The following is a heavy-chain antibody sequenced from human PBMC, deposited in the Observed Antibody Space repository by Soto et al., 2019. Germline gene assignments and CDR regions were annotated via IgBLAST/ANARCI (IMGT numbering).Heavy chain of an antibody. CDR2: IFYSGSF. J-gene: IGHJ4*02. CDR3: AFTSLSGAWLEGEIDY. V-gene: IGHV4-59*03. D-gene: IGHD3-10*01. Sequence: AETLSLTCTVSGGSLSSYYWGWIRQSPGKGLEWIGSIFYSGSFNHNPSLKSRATISLDTSKNQFSLKLTSVTAADTAVYYCAFTSLSGAWLEGEIDYWGQGTLITVSS. CDR1: GGSLSSYY.